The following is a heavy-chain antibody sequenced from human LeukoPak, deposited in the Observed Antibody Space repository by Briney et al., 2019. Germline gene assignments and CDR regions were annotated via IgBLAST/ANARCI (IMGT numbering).Heavy chain of an antibody. CDR3: ARDLTRFDA. V-gene: IGHV3-21*06. CDR1: GFTFSSYT. D-gene: IGHD3-10*01. J-gene: IGHJ5*02. CDR2: ISSSSSYI. Sequence: GGSLRLSCAAPGFTFSSYTMNWVRQAPGKGLEWVSSISSSSSYIYYADSVKGRFTISRDNTKNSLDLQMNSLRVDDAAIYYCARDLTRFDAWGQGILVTVSS.